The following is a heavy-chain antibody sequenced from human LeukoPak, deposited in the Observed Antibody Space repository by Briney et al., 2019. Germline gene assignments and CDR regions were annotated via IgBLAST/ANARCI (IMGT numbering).Heavy chain of an antibody. D-gene: IGHD3-22*01. V-gene: IGHV3-23*01. CDR1: GLTFSSYG. J-gene: IGHJ3*02. Sequence: GGSLRLSCTASGLTFSSYGMNWVRQAPGKGLEWVSVISGSSGSTYYADYVKGRFTISRDNSKNTLYLQMNSLRAEDTAVYYCAKDLDSDSSGYYMGHDAFDIWGQGTMVTVSS. CDR3: AKDLDSDSSGYYMGHDAFDI. CDR2: ISGSSGST.